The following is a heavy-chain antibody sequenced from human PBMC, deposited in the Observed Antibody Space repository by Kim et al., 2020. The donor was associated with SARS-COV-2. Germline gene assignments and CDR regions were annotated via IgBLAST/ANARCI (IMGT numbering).Heavy chain of an antibody. D-gene: IGHD5-18*01. CDR3: AKFTATDPYYFDY. V-gene: IGHV4-59*01. J-gene: IGHJ4*02. Sequence: YNPSLKSRVTISVDTSKNQFSLKLSSVTAADTAVYYCAKFTATDPYYFDYWGQGTLVTVSS.